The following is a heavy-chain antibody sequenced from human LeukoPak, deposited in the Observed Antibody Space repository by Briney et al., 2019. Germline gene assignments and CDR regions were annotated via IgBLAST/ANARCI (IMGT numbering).Heavy chain of an antibody. V-gene: IGHV4-34*01. J-gene: IGHJ5*02. CDR2: INHSGST. Sequence: PSETLSLTCAVYGGSFSGYYWSWIRQPPGKGLEWIGEINHSGSTNYNPSLKSRVTISVDTFKNQFSLKLSSVTAADTAVYYCARAYTIDTVTKGLDNWFDPWGQGTLVTVSS. CDR3: ARAYTIDTVTKGLDNWFDP. CDR1: GGSFSGYY. D-gene: IGHD4-17*01.